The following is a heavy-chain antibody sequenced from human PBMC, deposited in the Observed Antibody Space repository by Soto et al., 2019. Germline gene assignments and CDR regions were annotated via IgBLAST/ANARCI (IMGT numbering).Heavy chain of an antibody. D-gene: IGHD3-3*01. CDR2: TVPMIGTP. J-gene: IGHJ4*02. Sequence: QERLVQSGAVVSKPGYSVKVSCKVTGGTSTRYAFNWERQAPGHGLEWMGGTVPMIGTPKNAQKFQGRVTITANRSANVAHMELRSLRSEDTSVYYCQRGSENDFWSVYLWGQGAL. V-gene: IGHV1-69*06. CDR1: GGTSTRYA. CDR3: QRGSENDFWSVYL.